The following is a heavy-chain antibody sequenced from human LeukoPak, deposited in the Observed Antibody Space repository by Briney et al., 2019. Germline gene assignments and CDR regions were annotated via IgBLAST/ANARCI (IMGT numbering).Heavy chain of an antibody. Sequence: GGSLRLSCAASAFTFSRYSMNWVRQPPGKGLEWVSSISAGGTYINYADSVKGRFTVSRDSAKNSLYLQMNSLRAEDTAVYYCARDAEAVSTFFDYWGQGTLVTVSS. J-gene: IGHJ4*02. CDR3: ARDAEAVSTFFDY. CDR2: ISAGGTYI. D-gene: IGHD6-13*01. CDR1: AFTFSRYS. V-gene: IGHV3-21*01.